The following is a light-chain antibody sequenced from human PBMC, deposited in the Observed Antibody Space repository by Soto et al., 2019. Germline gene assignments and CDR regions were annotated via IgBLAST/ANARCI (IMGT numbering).Light chain of an antibody. CDR3: QQYGNSQYT. V-gene: IGKV3-20*01. CDR2: GAS. Sequence: EIVLPQSPGTLSLSPGERATLSCRASQTVDSRYLGWYQQKPGQAPRLLIYGASSRATGTPDRFSGSGSGTDFTLTISRLEPEDFAVYYCQQYGNSQYTFGQGTKLEIK. J-gene: IGKJ2*01. CDR1: QTVDSRY.